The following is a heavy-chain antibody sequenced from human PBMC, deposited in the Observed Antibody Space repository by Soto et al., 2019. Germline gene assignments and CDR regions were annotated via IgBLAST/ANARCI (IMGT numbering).Heavy chain of an antibody. Sequence: EVQLLESGGGLVQPGGSLRLSCAASGLTFSSYGMSWVRQAPGKGLEWVSTTPGSGDSTYYADSVKGGFTISRDNSKTTQHLQMNSRRAEDTAVYYCAKAKWLRWGSWYFDLWGRGTLVTVSS. CDR3: AKAKWLRWGSWYFDL. J-gene: IGHJ2*01. CDR2: TPGSGDST. V-gene: IGHV3-23*01. CDR1: GLTFSSYG. D-gene: IGHD5-12*01.